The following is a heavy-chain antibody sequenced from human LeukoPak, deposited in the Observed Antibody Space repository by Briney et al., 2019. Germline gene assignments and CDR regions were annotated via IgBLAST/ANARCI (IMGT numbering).Heavy chain of an antibody. D-gene: IGHD5-12*01. J-gene: IGHJ6*02. CDR1: GGSFSDYY. CDR3: AVAYYYYNLDV. V-gene: IGHV4-34*01. Sequence: SETLSLTCAVYGGSFSDYYWSWIRQPPGKGLEWIGEINHSGSTNYNPSLKSRITISVDTSKNHFSLRLSSVTAADTAVYYCAVAYYYYNLDVWGQGTTVTVSS. CDR2: INHSGST.